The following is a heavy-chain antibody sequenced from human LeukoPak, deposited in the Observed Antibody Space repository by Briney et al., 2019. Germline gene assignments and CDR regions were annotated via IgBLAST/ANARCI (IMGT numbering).Heavy chain of an antibody. D-gene: IGHD3-9*01. Sequence: SQTLSLTCTISGDSVSSNSAAWNRIRQSPSRGLEWLGRTYYRSKWYNDYAVSVKSRITINPDTSKNQFSLQLDSVTPEDTAVYYCAREDILTGFGFTWGQGTLVTVSS. CDR3: AREDILTGFGFT. V-gene: IGHV6-1*01. J-gene: IGHJ4*02. CDR1: GDSVSSNSAA. CDR2: TYYRSKWYN.